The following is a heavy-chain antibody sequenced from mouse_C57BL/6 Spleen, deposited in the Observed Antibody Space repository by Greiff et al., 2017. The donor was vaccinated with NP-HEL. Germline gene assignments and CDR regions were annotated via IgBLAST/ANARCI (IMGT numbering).Heavy chain of an antibody. CDR1: GYTFTSYW. CDR3: ARDYGSRGYFEV. D-gene: IGHD1-1*01. Sequence: QVQLQQPGAELVMPGASVKLSCKASGYTFTSYWMHWVKQRPGQGLEWIGEIDPSDSYTNYNQKFKGKSTLTVDKSSSTAYMQLSSLTSEDSAVYYCARDYGSRGYFEVWGTGTTVTVAS. V-gene: IGHV1-69*01. J-gene: IGHJ1*03. CDR2: IDPSDSYT.